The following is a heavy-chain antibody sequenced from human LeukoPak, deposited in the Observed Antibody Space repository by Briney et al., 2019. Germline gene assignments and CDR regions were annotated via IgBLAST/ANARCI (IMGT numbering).Heavy chain of an antibody. CDR2: IGASGGST. CDR1: GFTLSSYA. J-gene: IGHJ4*02. V-gene: IGHV3-23*01. CDR3: AKAEGYDILTGLDY. Sequence: PGRSLTLSFATSGFTLSSYAMSCVPPAPGKALEWVSGIGASGGSTYYADSVKGRFTTSRDNSKNTRYLQMNSLRTEDTAVYYCAKAEGYDILTGLDYWGQGTLVTVSS. D-gene: IGHD3-9*01.